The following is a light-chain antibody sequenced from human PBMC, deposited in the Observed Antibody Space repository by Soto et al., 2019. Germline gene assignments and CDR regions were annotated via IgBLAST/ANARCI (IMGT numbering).Light chain of an antibody. CDR1: QGISNW. J-gene: IGKJ5*01. CDR2: DAS. V-gene: IGKV1D-16*01. Sequence: DIQMTQSPSSVSASVGDRVTITCRASQGISNWLAWYQQKPGKAPKALIYDASTLRSGVPSRFSGGGSGTEFTLTISSLQPDDFATYYRQQYNTYSTFGQGTRLDIK. CDR3: QQYNTYST.